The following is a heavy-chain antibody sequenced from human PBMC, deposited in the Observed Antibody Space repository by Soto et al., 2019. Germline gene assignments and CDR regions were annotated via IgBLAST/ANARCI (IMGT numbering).Heavy chain of an antibody. CDR3: ASCGIAAAGISDY. D-gene: IGHD6-13*01. Sequence: PGGSLRLSCAASVFTFSSYWMHWVRQAPGKGLVWVSRINSDGSSTSYADSVKGRFTISRDNAKNTMYLQMNSLRAEDTAVDYCASCGIAAAGISDYWGQGTLVTVS. CDR2: INSDGSST. J-gene: IGHJ4*02. V-gene: IGHV3-74*01. CDR1: VFTFSSYW.